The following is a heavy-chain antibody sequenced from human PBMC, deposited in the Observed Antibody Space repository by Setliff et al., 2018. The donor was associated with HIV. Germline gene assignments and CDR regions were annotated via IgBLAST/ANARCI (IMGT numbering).Heavy chain of an antibody. CDR3: ARGEGSGWDTVEENYYNLDV. CDR2: IIPAFGTA. Sequence: ASVKVSCKASGGTFSASGFSWVRQAPGQGLEWMGGIIPAFGTADYAQKFQGRATITADASTSTAYMELISLRPEDTAVYYCARGEGSGWDTVEENYYNLDVWGPGTTVTVSS. D-gene: IGHD6-19*01. J-gene: IGHJ6*02. V-gene: IGHV1-69*13. CDR1: GGTFSASG.